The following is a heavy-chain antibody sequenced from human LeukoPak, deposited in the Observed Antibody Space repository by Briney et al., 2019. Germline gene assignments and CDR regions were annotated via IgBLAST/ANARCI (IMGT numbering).Heavy chain of an antibody. V-gene: IGHV1-2*02. J-gene: IGHJ6*03. CDR3: ARGGRYSSYWVLRPRNYYMDV. D-gene: IGHD6-13*01. Sequence: GASVKVSCKASGYTFTGYYMHWVRQAPGQGLEGMGWINPNSGGTNYAQKFQGRVTMTRDTSISTAYMELSRLRSDDTAVYYCARGGRYSSYWVLRPRNYYMDVWGKGTTVTVSS. CDR1: GYTFTGYY. CDR2: INPNSGGT.